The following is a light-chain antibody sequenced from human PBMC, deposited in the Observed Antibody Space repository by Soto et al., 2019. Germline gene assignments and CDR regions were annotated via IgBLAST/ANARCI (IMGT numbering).Light chain of an antibody. CDR1: SSDVGGYNY. Sequence: SALTQPASLSGSPGQSITISCTGTSSDVGGYNYVSWYQHHPGKAPKLIIYDVSNRPSGVSNRFSGSKSGNTASLTISGLQPEDEADYYCSSYTTSNTRQIVFGTGTKVTVL. V-gene: IGLV2-14*03. CDR3: SSYTTSNTRQIV. CDR2: DVS. J-gene: IGLJ1*01.